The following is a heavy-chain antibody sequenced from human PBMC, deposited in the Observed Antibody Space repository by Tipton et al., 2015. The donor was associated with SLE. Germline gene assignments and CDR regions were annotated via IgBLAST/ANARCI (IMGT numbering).Heavy chain of an antibody. CDR1: GYTFTTYD. Sequence: QVQLVQSGAEVKKPGASVKVSCKASGYTFTTYDINWVRQATGQGLEWMGWMNPNSGNTGCAQKFQGRVTMTMNTSVATAYMELSNLRSEDTAVYYCARAALGAVTGYYYMDVWGTATTVTVSS. CDR2: MNPNSGNT. CDR3: ARAALGAVTGYYYMDV. J-gene: IGHJ6*03. V-gene: IGHV1-8*01. D-gene: IGHD7-27*01.